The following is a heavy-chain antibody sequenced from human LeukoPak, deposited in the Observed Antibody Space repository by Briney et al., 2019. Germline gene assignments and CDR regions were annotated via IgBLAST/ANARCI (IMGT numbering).Heavy chain of an antibody. Sequence: GGSLRLSCAASGFTFSGYNMNWVRQAPGRGLERVSDISGNSDTINYADSVKGRFTVSRDNANNSLSLQMNRLRAEDTAVYYCARGSGRITIFGVPYWGQGTLVSVSS. V-gene: IGHV3-48*01. J-gene: IGHJ4*02. CDR2: ISGNSDTI. D-gene: IGHD3-3*01. CDR3: ARGSGRITIFGVPY. CDR1: GFTFSGYN.